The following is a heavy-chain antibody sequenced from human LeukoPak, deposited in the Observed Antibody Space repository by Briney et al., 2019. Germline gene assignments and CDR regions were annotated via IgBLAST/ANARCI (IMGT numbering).Heavy chain of an antibody. CDR1: GFTFSSYA. Sequence: GGSLRLSCAASGFTFSSYAMTWVRQAPGKGLECVSVISGSGGNTYYADSVKGRFTISRDNSKNTLYLQMNNLRAEDTAVYYCVRDVWGDRDSYFDCWGQGTLVTVSS. CDR2: ISGSGGNT. D-gene: IGHD3-16*01. V-gene: IGHV3-23*01. CDR3: VRDVWGDRDSYFDC. J-gene: IGHJ4*02.